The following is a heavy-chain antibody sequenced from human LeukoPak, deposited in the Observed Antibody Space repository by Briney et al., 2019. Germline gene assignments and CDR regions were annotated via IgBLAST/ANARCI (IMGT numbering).Heavy chain of an antibody. D-gene: IGHD3/OR15-3a*01. CDR3: ARDLDSGSSLDY. CDR2: IHPSSGAT. Sequence: ASVKVSCKASGYTFTDYYMHWVRQAPGQGLEWMGWIHPSSGATRYAQTFQGRVTMTRDTSISTAHMELNRLTSDDTAMFYCARDLDSGSSLDYWGQGTLVTVSS. V-gene: IGHV1-2*02. J-gene: IGHJ4*02. CDR1: GYTFTDYY.